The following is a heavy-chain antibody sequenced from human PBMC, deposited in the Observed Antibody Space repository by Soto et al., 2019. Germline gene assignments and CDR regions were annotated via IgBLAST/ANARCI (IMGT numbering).Heavy chain of an antibody. V-gene: IGHV3-23*01. CDR1: GITFNNYA. CDR3: AKDRVYDSSGYYLLLFNFRFDY. Sequence: GGSLRLSCAASGITFNNYALNWVRQAPGKGLEWVSGISGSGTGTYYADSVKGRFTISRDSSKSTVYLHMNSLRADDTAIYFCAKDRVYDSSGYYLLLFNFRFDYWGQGTLVTVSS. D-gene: IGHD3-22*01. J-gene: IGHJ4*02. CDR2: ISGSGTGT.